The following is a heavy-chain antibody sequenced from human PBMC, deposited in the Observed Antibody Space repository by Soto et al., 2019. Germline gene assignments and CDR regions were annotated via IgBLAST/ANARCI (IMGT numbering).Heavy chain of an antibody. CDR2: ISSSSSYI. J-gene: IGHJ6*02. CDR1: GFTFSSYS. V-gene: IGHV3-21*01. D-gene: IGHD6-13*01. CDR3: ARGLYSSSWRPPYYYYYGMDV. Sequence: GSLRLSCAASGFTFSSYSMNWVRQAPGKGLEWVSSISSSSSYIYYADSVKGRFTISRDNAKNSLYLQMNSLRAEDTAVYYCARGLYSSSWRPPYYYYYGMDVWGQGTTVTVS.